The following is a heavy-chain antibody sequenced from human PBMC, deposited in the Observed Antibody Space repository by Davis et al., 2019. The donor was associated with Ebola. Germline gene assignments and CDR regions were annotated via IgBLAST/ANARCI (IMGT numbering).Heavy chain of an antibody. CDR1: GFTFSSYS. CDR2: ISSSGSTI. V-gene: IGHV3-48*04. Sequence: GESLKISCAASGFTFSSYSMNWVRQAPGKGLEWVSYISSSGSTIYYADSVKGRFTISRDNAKNSLYLQMNSLRAEDTAVYYCAREYSSSWYSEANFDYWGQGTLVTVSS. D-gene: IGHD6-13*01. J-gene: IGHJ4*02. CDR3: AREYSSSWYSEANFDY.